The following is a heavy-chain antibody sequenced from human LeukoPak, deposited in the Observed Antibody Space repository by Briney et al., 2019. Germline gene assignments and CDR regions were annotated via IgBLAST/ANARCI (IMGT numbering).Heavy chain of an antibody. D-gene: IGHD3-22*01. CDR3: ARRWLPSDITLK. Sequence: GGSLTLLCSASGVTFRSYRVHWVREPPGRGVVCVSRINGDGGDTNYAPSRKGRFTISRDNARNTLYLQLNSLRAADTAVYYCARRWLPSDITLKGGQGTMVTVSS. CDR2: INGDGGDT. CDR1: GVTFRSYR. J-gene: IGHJ3*01. V-gene: IGHV3-74*01.